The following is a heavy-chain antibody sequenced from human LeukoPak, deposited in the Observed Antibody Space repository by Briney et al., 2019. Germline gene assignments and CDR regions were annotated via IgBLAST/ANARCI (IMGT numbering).Heavy chain of an antibody. CDR2: INQDGSAK. D-gene: IGHD2-2*01. J-gene: IGHJ6*02. V-gene: IGHV3-7*01. CDR1: GFTFSTYF. Sequence: GGSLRLSCAASGFTFSTYFMGWVRQAPGKGLEWVATINQDGSAKYYEDSVRGRFTISRDNAKNSLYLQMNSLRDEDTAVYYCARDPYCSSTSCLYYGMDVWGQGTTVTVSS. CDR3: ARDPYCSSTSCLYYGMDV.